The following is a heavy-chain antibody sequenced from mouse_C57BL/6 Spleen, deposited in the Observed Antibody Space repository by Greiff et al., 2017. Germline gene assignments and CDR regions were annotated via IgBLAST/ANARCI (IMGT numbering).Heavy chain of an antibody. CDR1: GFTFSDYY. CDR3: ARRGSYSNYYAMDY. Sequence: EVNVVESGGGLVQPGGSLKLSCAASGFTFSDYYMYWVRQTPEKRVEWVAYISNGGGSTYYPDTVKGRFTISRDNAKNTLYLQMSRLKSEDTAMYYCARRGSYSNYYAMDYWGQGTSVTVSS. J-gene: IGHJ4*01. CDR2: ISNGGGST. V-gene: IGHV5-12*01. D-gene: IGHD2-5*01.